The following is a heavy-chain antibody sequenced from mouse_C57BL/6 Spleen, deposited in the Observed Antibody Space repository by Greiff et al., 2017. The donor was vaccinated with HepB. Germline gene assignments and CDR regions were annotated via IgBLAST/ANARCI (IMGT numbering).Heavy chain of an antibody. CDR1: GYTFTDYE. Sequence: VQLKESGAELVRPGASVTLSCKASGYTFTDYEMHWVKQTPVHGLEWIGAIDPETGGTAYNQKFKGKAILTADKSSSTAYMELRSLTSEDSAVYYCTRGGYYVAMDYWGQGTSVTVSS. D-gene: IGHD2-3*01. CDR2: IDPETGGT. J-gene: IGHJ4*01. V-gene: IGHV1-15*01. CDR3: TRGGYYVAMDY.